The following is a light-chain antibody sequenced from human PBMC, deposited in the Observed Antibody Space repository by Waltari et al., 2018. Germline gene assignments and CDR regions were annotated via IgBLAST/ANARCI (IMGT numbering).Light chain of an antibody. CDR2: EVS. J-gene: IGLJ1*01. V-gene: IGLV2-18*02. CDR1: SSDVGSYNR. CDR3: SSYTSSSTWV. Sequence: QSALTQPPSVSGSPGPSVTIPCTGTSSDVGSYNRVSWYQQPPDTAPKLIIYEVSDRPSGVPDRFSGSKSANTAFLTISGLQAEDEADYFCSSYTSSSTWVFGTGTKVTVL.